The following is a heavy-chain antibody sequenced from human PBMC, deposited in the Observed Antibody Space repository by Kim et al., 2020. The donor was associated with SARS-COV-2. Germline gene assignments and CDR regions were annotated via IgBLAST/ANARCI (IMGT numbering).Heavy chain of an antibody. J-gene: IGHJ3*02. V-gene: IGHV1-69*01. D-gene: IGHD1-7*01. Sequence: EQKVQGRVTITADESTSKAYMERSSLRSEDTAVYYCARQYNWNYVYAFDIWGQGTMVTVSS. CDR3: ARQYNWNYVYAFDI.